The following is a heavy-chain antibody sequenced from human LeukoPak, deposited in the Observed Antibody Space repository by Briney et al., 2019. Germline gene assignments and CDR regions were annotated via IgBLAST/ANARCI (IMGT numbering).Heavy chain of an antibody. CDR3: AKGGSILTGYYPYFDC. Sequence: GGSLRLSCAASGFTLSDYYMSWIRQAPGKGLEWVSYISSGNSYTNYADSVKGRFTISRDDAKNSLYLQMNSLRAEDTAVYYCAKGGSILTGYYPYFDCWGQGTLVTVSS. CDR2: ISSGNSYT. CDR1: GFTLSDYY. D-gene: IGHD3-9*01. V-gene: IGHV3-11*05. J-gene: IGHJ4*02.